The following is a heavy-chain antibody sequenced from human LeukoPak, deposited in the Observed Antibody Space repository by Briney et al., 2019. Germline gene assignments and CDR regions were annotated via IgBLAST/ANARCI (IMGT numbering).Heavy chain of an antibody. CDR3: AREDCSSTSCHYFDY. CDR1: GGSISSGDYY. CDR2: IYYSGST. Sequence: SETLSLTCTVSGGSISSGDYYWSWIRQPPGKGLEWMGYIYYSGSTYYNPSLKSRVTISVDTSKNQFSLKLSSVTAADTAVYYCAREDCSSTSCHYFDYWGQGTLVTVSS. V-gene: IGHV4-30-4*08. D-gene: IGHD2-2*01. J-gene: IGHJ4*02.